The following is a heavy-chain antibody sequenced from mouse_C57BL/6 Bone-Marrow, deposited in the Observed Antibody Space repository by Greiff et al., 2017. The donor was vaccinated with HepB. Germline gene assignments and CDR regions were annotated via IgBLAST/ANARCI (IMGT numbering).Heavy chain of an antibody. CDR1: GFSLTSYG. V-gene: IGHV2-2*01. J-gene: IGHJ3*01. Sequence: VQVVESGPGLVQPSQSLSITCTVSGFSLTSYGVHWVRQSPGKGLEWLGVLWSGGSTDYNAAFISRLSISKDNSKSQVFFKMNSLQADDTAIYYCARMGQHRLLWFAYWGQGTLVTVSA. CDR2: LWSGGST. CDR3: ARMGQHRLLWFAY. D-gene: IGHD3-2*02.